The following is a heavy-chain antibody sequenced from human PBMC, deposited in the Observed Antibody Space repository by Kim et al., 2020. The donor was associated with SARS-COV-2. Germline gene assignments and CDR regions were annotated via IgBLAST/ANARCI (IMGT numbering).Heavy chain of an antibody. Sequence: ASVKVSCKASGYTFPTYAIHWVRQAPGQRLEWMGWIHVGNGNTKYLQDLQGRVSFTRDTSASTAFMELSSLTSEDTAVYYCARSASIGSGDFDYWGQGTL. CDR3: ARSASIGSGDFDY. CDR2: IHVGNGNT. V-gene: IGHV1-3*01. J-gene: IGHJ4*02. D-gene: IGHD7-27*01. CDR1: GYTFPTYA.